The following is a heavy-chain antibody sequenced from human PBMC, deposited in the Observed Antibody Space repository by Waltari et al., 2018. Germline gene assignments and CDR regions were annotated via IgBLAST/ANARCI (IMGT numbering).Heavy chain of an antibody. D-gene: IGHD3-22*01. Sequence: APGKVLEWVAVISYDGSNKYHVDSVKGRFTSSRDNSKKTLYLQMNSLRAEDTAVYYCAREWRAYYYDSSGLSPGDYWGRGTLVTVSS. V-gene: IGHV3-30*04. CDR2: ISYDGSNK. CDR3: AREWRAYYYDSSGLSPGDY. J-gene: IGHJ4*02.